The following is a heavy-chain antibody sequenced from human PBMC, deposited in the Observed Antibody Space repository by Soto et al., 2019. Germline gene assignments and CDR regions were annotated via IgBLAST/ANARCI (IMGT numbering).Heavy chain of an antibody. CDR2: IIPILGIA. D-gene: IGHD6-13*01. V-gene: IGHV1-69*02. CDR3: ARGSYSSSWYGRGSYYYYMDV. CDR1: GGTFSSYT. Sequence: SVKVSCKASGGTFSSYTISWVRQAPGQGLEWMGRIIPILGIANYAQKFQGRVTITADKSTSTAYMELSSLRSEDTAVYYCARGSYSSSWYGRGSYYYYMDVWGEGTTVTVSS. J-gene: IGHJ6*03.